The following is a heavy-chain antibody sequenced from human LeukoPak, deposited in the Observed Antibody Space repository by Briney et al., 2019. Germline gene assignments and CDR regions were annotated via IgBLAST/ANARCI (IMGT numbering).Heavy chain of an antibody. CDR1: GYTFTSYG. Sequence: ASVKVSCKASGYTFTSYGISWVRQAPGQGLEWMGWISAYNGNTNYAQKLQGRVTMTTDTSTSTAYMELRSLRSDDTAVYYCARGGEGYYYDSSGYYPPWEYFQHWGQGTLVTVSS. D-gene: IGHD3-22*01. CDR3: ARGGEGYYYDSSGYYPPWEYFQH. CDR2: ISAYNGNT. V-gene: IGHV1-18*01. J-gene: IGHJ1*01.